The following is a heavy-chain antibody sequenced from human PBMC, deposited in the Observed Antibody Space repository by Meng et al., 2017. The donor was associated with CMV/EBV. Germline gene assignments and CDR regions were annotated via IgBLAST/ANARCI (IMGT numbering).Heavy chain of an antibody. Sequence: SVKVSCKASGGTFSSYAISWVRQAPGQGLEWMGGIIPIFGTANYAQKFQGRVTITTDESTSTAYMELSSLRSEDTAVYYCARHIDGYNPFYYYYYGMHVWGQGTTVTVSS. CDR3: ARHIDGYNPFYYYYYGMHV. D-gene: IGHD5-24*01. V-gene: IGHV1-69*05. CDR2: IIPIFGTA. CDR1: GGTFSSYA. J-gene: IGHJ6*02.